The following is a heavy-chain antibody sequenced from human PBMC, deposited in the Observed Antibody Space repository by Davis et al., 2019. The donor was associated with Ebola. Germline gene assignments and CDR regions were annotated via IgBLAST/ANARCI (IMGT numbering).Heavy chain of an antibody. Sequence: GESLKISCAASGFTFSSYWMSWVRQAPGKGLERVANIKQDGSEKYYVDSVKGRFTISRDNAKNSLYLQMNSLRAEDTAVYYCAKGQNYDILTGLGPWGQGTLVTVSS. CDR2: IKQDGSEK. D-gene: IGHD3-9*01. J-gene: IGHJ5*02. CDR1: GFTFSSYW. V-gene: IGHV3-7*01. CDR3: AKGQNYDILTGLGP.